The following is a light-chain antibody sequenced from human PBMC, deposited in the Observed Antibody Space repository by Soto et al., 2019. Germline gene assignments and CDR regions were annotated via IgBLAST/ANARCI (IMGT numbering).Light chain of an antibody. CDR2: SNN. CDR3: AAWDDSLNGPV. V-gene: IGLV1-44*01. J-gene: IGLJ3*02. CDR1: SSNIGSNT. Sequence: QSVLTQPPSASGTPGQRVTISCCGSSSNIGSNTVNWYQQLPGTAPKLLIYSNNQRPSVVPDRFSGSKSGTSASLAISGLQSEDEADYYRAAWDDSLNGPVFGGGTKLTVL.